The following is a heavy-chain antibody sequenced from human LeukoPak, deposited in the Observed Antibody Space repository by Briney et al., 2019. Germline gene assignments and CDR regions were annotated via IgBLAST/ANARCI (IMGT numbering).Heavy chain of an antibody. Sequence: SETLSLTCTVSGGSISSYYWSWIRQPPGKGLEWIGYIYYSGSTNYNPSLKSRVTISVDTSKNQFSLKLSSVTAADTAVYYCARVPIRLGYFDYWGQGTLVTVSS. D-gene: IGHD3-9*01. J-gene: IGHJ4*02. V-gene: IGHV4-59*12. CDR3: ARVPIRLGYFDY. CDR2: IYYSGST. CDR1: GGSISSYY.